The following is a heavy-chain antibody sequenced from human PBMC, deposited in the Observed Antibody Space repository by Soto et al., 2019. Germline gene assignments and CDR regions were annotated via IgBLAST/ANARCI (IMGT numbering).Heavy chain of an antibody. V-gene: IGHV3-23*01. J-gene: IGHJ2*01. CDR2: ISGSGGST. CDR3: AEDPRSYWYFDL. CDR1: GFTFSSYA. Sequence: EVQLLESGGGLVQPGGSLRLSCAASGFTFSSYAMSWVRQAPGKGLEWVSAISGSGGSTYYADSVKGRFTISRDNSKNSLYLQMPRLRAEDTVVYYCAEDPRSYWYFDLWGRGTLVTVSS.